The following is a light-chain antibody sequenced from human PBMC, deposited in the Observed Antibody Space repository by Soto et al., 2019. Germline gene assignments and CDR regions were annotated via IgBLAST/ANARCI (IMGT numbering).Light chain of an antibody. Sequence: NFMLTQPHSVSESPGKTVTISCTGNIGNIASNYVQWYQQRPGSAPTTVIYEDNDRPSGVPDRFSGSIDSSSNSASLTISGLKTEDAAVYYCQSVDSNYQGVFGGGTKLTVL. CDR2: EDN. CDR3: QSVDSNYQGV. J-gene: IGLJ2*01. CDR1: IGNIASNY. V-gene: IGLV6-57*02.